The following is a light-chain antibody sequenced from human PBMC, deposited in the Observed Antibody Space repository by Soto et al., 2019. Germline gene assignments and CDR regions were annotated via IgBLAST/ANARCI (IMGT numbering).Light chain of an antibody. V-gene: IGKV3-15*01. CDR3: QQYKNWPPYT. J-gene: IGKJ2*01. CDR2: DTS. Sequence: EIVMTQSPATLSVSPGERVTLSCRDSQSVSSSLAWYQQKPGQAPRLLIYDTSTRATTIPARFSGSGSGTEFTLTISGLQSEDSAVYYCQQYKNWPPYTFGQGTKVDIK. CDR1: QSVSSS.